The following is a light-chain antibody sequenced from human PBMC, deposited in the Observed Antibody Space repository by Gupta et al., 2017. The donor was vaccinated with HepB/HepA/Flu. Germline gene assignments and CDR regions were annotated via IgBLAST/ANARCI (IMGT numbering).Light chain of an antibody. V-gene: IGKV3-15*01. Sequence: EIVMTQSPATLSVSPGERATLSCRASQSVSSNLAWYQQKPGQAPRPLIYGASTRATGIPARFSGSGSGTDFTLTISSLQSEDFAVYYCQQYNNWPPWTFGRGTKVEIK. CDR3: QQYNNWPPWT. J-gene: IGKJ1*01. CDR2: GAS. CDR1: QSVSSN.